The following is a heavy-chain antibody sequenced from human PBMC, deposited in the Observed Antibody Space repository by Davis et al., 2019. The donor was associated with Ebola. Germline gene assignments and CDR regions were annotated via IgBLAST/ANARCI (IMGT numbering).Heavy chain of an antibody. CDR3: ARVRCSSTSCYRAYYYYYGMDV. CDR2: INPNSGGT. D-gene: IGHD2-2*02. J-gene: IGHJ6*02. V-gene: IGHV1-2*02. Sequence: ASVKVSCKASGYTFSDYYIHWVRQAPGQGLEWMGWINPNSGGTNYAQKFQGRVTMTRDTSISTAYMELSRLRSDDTAVYYCARVRCSSTSCYRAYYYYYGMDVWGQGTTVTVSS. CDR1: GYTFSDYY.